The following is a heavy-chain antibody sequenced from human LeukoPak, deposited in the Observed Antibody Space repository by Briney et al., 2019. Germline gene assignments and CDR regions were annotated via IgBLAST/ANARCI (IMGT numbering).Heavy chain of an antibody. V-gene: IGHV3-53*01. D-gene: IGHD4-17*01. J-gene: IGHJ4*02. Sequence: GESLKISCKGSGYTFTSYWIGWVRQAPGKGLEWVSVIYIVGNTYYADSVKGRFTISRDNSKNTLYLQMNSLRADDTAVYYCARGTVTAPDSWGQGTLVTVSS. CDR3: ARGTVTAPDS. CDR2: IYIVGNT. CDR1: GYTFTSYW.